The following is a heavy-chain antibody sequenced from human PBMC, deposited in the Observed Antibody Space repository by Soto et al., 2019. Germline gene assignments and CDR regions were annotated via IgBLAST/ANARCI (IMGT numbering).Heavy chain of an antibody. V-gene: IGHV4-34*01. J-gene: IGHJ4*02. Sequence: SETLSLTCAVYGGSFSGYYWSWIRQPPGKGLEWIGEISHSGSTNYNPSLESRVTMSIDTSKNQFSLKLASVTAADTAVYYCARDSSSWYAYWGQGTLVTVSS. D-gene: IGHD6-13*01. CDR3: ARDSSSWYAY. CDR2: ISHSGST. CDR1: GGSFSGYY.